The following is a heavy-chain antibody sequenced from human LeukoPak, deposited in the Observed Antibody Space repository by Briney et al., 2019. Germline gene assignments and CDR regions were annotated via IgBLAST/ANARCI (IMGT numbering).Heavy chain of an antibody. D-gene: IGHD1-26*01. J-gene: IGHJ4*02. V-gene: IGHV3-48*01. Sequence: GESLKISCAASGFTFSGYSMNWVRQAPGKGLEWVSYITSSSSAIYYADSVKGRFTISRDNARNSLYLQMNSLRAEDTAVYYCARLRGSYHFHYWGQGTLVTVSS. CDR3: ARLRGSYHFHY. CDR1: GFTFSGYS. CDR2: ITSSSSAI.